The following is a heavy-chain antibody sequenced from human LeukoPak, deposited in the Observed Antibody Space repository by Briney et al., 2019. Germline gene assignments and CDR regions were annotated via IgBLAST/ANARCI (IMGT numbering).Heavy chain of an antibody. V-gene: IGHV3-48*01. CDR3: ARGPPLFDP. J-gene: IGHJ5*02. Sequence: GGSLRLSCAVSGFTFSDYSMNWVRQPPGKGLEWISYISTGGDTIYYADSVKGRFTISSVNAKKSLYLQMNSLRAEDTAVYYCARGPPLFDPWGQGTLVTVSS. CDR1: GFTFSDYS. CDR2: ISTGGDTI.